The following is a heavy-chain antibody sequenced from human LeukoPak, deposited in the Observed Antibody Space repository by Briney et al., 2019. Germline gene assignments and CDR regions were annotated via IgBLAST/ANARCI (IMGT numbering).Heavy chain of an antibody. CDR1: GYTFTGYY. CDR3: ASGSFYDILTGYYTCYYMDV. J-gene: IGHJ6*03. D-gene: IGHD3-9*01. CDR2: INPNSGGT. V-gene: IGHV1-2*02. Sequence: ASVKVSCKASGYTFTGYYMHWVRQAPGQGLEWMGWINPNSGGTNYAQKFQGRVTMTRDTSTSTAYMELSRLRSDDTAVYYCASGSFYDILTGYYTCYYMDVWGKGTTVTVSS.